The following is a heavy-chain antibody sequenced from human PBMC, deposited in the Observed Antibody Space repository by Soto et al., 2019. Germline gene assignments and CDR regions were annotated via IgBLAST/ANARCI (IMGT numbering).Heavy chain of an antibody. CDR1: GDSISTVDYF. Sequence: SETLSLTCSVSGDSISTVDYFWAWIRQPPGQALEYIGYIYKSATTYYNPSFESRVAISLDMSKSQFSLNVTSVTAADTAVYFCARGRYCLTGRCFPNWFDSWGQGTLVTVSS. J-gene: IGHJ5*01. CDR3: ARGRYCLTGRCFPNWFDS. D-gene: IGHD2-15*01. V-gene: IGHV4-30-4*01. CDR2: IYKSATT.